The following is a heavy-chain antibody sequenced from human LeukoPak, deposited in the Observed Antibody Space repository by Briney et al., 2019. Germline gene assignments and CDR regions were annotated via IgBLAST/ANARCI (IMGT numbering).Heavy chain of an antibody. V-gene: IGHV3-7*01. Sequence: GGSLRLSCATTGFTFSNYWMNWVRQAPGKGLEWVAIVNTDGSEEYYADSVKGRLTVSRDNAKNSLFLQMNRLRVEDTAVYYCAKEKTVAGWYFDLWGRGTLVTVSS. CDR2: VNTDGSEE. CDR3: AKEKTVAGWYFDL. J-gene: IGHJ2*01. D-gene: IGHD6-19*01. CDR1: GFTFSNYW.